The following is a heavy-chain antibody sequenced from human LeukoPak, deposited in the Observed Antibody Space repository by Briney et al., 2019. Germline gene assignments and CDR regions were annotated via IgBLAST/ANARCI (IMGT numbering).Heavy chain of an antibody. J-gene: IGHJ4*02. CDR2: IYYSGST. V-gene: IGHV4-39*07. CDR3: ASAYEMAADY. Sequence: SETLSLTCTVSGGSITSTSYYWGWIRQPPGKGLEWIGSIYYSGSTYYNPSLKSRVTISVDTSKNQFSLKLSSVTAADTAVYYCASAYEMAADYWGQGTLVTVSS. D-gene: IGHD5-24*01. CDR1: GGSITSTSYY.